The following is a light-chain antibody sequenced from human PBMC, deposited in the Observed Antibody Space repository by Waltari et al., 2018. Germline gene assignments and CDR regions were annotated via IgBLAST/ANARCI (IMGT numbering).Light chain of an antibody. V-gene: IGKV1-5*03. CDR2: KAS. J-gene: IGKJ1*01. CDR3: QHFITYPRT. Sequence: DIQMTQSPSTLSASVGDRVTITCRASQSISPWLGWYQQKPGKAPKLLISKASSLESGVPSRFSGSGSGTLFTLTISSLQSDDFATYYCQHFITYPRTFGQGTKVEIK. CDR1: QSISPW.